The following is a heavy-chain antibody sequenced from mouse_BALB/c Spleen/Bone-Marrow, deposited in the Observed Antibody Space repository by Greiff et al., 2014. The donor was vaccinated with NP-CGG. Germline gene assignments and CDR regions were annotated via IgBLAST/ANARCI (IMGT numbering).Heavy chain of an antibody. CDR3: ARSGVPYAMDY. CDR1: GYTFTDYN. J-gene: IGHJ4*01. Sequence: VQLKQSEPELVKPGASVKISCKASGYTFTDYNMHWVKQSHGKSLEWIGYIYPYNGGTGYNQKFKSKATLTVDNSSSTAYMEPRSLTSEDSAVYYCARSGVPYAMDYWGQGPSVTVSS. V-gene: IGHV1S29*02. CDR2: IYPYNGGT. D-gene: IGHD3-1*01.